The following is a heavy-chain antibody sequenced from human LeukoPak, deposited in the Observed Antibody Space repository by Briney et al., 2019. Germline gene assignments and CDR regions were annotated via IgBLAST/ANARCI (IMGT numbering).Heavy chain of an antibody. D-gene: IGHD3-9*01. CDR2: INSDGSST. Sequence: PGGSLRLSCAASGFTFSSYWMHWVRQAPGKGLVWVSRINSDGSSTSYADSVKGRFTISRDNAKNTLYLQMNSLRAEDTAVYYCASRPGDILTGFNYWGQGTLVTVSS. J-gene: IGHJ4*02. V-gene: IGHV3-74*01. CDR1: GFTFSSYW. CDR3: ASRPGDILTGFNY.